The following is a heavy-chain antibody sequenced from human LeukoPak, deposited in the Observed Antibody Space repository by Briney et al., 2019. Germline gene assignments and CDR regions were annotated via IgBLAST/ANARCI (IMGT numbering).Heavy chain of an antibody. CDR1: GXSISSTSYY. CDR2: IYYSGRA. CDR3: VRQKQHCDGGSCFPPDC. D-gene: IGHD2-15*01. J-gene: IGHJ4*02. Sequence: PSETLSLTCTVSGXSISSTSYYWGWIRQPPGKGLEWIGTIYYSGRAYHNPSLRSRLTIFVDTSKNQFSLKLNSVTATDTAIYYCVRQKQHCDGGSCFPPDCWGQGTLVTVSS. V-gene: IGHV4-39*01.